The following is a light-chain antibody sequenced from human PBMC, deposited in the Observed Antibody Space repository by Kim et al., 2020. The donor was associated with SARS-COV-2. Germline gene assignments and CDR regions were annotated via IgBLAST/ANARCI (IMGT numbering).Light chain of an antibody. V-gene: IGKV3-15*01. CDR3: QQYNNWPLYT. CDR2: DTS. J-gene: IGKJ2*01. CDR1: QSVSSN. Sequence: EIVMTQSPATLSVSPGERATLSCRASQSVSSNLAWYQQKPGQAPRLLIYDTSTRATGIPTRFSGSGSGTEFTLTISSLQSEDFAVYYCQQYNNWPLYTFGQGTKLE.